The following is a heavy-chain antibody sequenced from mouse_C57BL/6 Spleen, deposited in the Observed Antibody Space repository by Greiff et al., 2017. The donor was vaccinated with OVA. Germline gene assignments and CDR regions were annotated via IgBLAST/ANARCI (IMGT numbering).Heavy chain of an antibody. CDR3: ARFYYYGSPWFAY. CDR1: GYTFTDYN. D-gene: IGHD1-1*01. V-gene: IGHV1-22*01. J-gene: IGHJ3*01. Sequence: VQLQQPGPELVKPGASVKLSCKASGYTFTDYNMHWVKQSHGKSLAWIGYINPNNGGTSYNQKFKGKATLTVNKSSSTAYMELRSLTSEDSAVYYGARFYYYGSPWFAYWGQGTLVTVSA. CDR2: INPNNGGT.